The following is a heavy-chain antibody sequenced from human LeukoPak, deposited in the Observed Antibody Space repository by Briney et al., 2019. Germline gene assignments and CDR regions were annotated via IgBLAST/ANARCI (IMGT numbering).Heavy chain of an antibody. D-gene: IGHD3-10*01. V-gene: IGHV4-34*01. CDR1: GGSFSGYY. CDR3: ARGGRLLWFFDY. CDR2: INHSGST. J-gene: IGHJ4*02. Sequence: SETLSLTCAVYGGSFSGYYWSWIRQPPGKGLEWIGEINHSGSTNYNPSLKSRVTISVDTSKNQFSLKLSSVTAADTAVYYCARGGRLLWFFDYWGQGTLVTVSS.